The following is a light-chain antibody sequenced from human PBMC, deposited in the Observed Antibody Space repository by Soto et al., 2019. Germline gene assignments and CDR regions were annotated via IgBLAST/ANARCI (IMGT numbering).Light chain of an antibody. CDR1: SSDVGGYNR. CDR3: TSYASGSAYV. J-gene: IGLJ1*01. V-gene: IGLV2-18*02. Sequence: QSVLTQPPSVSGSPGQSVAISRTGTSSDVGGYNRVSWYQQAPGKAPKPLIYDVSNRPSGGSTRFSGSKSGNTASLTISGLQAEDEADYYCTSYASGSAYVFGPGTKVTVL. CDR2: DVS.